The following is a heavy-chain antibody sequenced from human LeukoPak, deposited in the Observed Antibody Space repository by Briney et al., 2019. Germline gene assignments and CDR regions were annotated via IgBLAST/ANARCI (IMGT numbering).Heavy chain of an antibody. V-gene: IGHV3-23*01. CDR2: ISGSGGST. CDR1: GFTFSSYA. CDR3: AKSVDYYDSSVFFPGFDY. D-gene: IGHD3-22*01. Sequence: GGSLRLSCAASGFTFSSYAMSWVRQAPGKGLEWVSAISGSGGSTYYADSVKGRFTISRDNSKNTLDLQMDSLRAEDTALYYCAKSVDYYDSSVFFPGFDYWGQGTLVTASS. J-gene: IGHJ4*02.